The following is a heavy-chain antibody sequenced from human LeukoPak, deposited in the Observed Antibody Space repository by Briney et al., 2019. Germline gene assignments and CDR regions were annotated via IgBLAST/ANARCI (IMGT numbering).Heavy chain of an antibody. D-gene: IGHD4-11*01. CDR3: ARVDRNYVFDY. Sequence: SETLSLTCTVSGGSIRSYYWSWIRQPPGKGLEWIGYIFYSGTTNYNPSLKSRITLSVDTSENQFYLRLTSVTAADTAMYYCARVDRNYVFDYWGQGTLVTVSS. CDR1: GGSIRSYY. V-gene: IGHV4-59*01. J-gene: IGHJ4*02. CDR2: IFYSGTT.